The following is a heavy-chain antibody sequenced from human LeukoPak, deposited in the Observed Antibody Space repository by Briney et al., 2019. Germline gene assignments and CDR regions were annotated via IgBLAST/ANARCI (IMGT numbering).Heavy chain of an antibody. J-gene: IGHJ3*02. CDR3: ATPKPSSSYAFDI. V-gene: IGHV3-7*01. Sequence: GGSLKLSCAASGFNFNYYAMTWVRQAPGKGLEWVANIKQDGSEKYYVDSVKGRFTISRDNAKNSLYLQMNSLRAEDTAVYYCATPKPSSSYAFDIWGQGTMVTVSS. D-gene: IGHD6-6*01. CDR2: IKQDGSEK. CDR1: GFNFNYYA.